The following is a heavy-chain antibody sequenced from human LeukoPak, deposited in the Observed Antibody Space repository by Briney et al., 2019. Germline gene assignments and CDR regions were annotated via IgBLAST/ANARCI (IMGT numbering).Heavy chain of an antibody. CDR2: IYYSGST. J-gene: IGHJ4*02. CDR3: AHTPDITGTTFDY. V-gene: IGHV4-39*01. D-gene: IGHD1-7*01. Sequence: SETLSLTCTVSGGSISSSSYYWGWIRQPPGKGLEWIGSIYYSGSTYYNPSLRSRVTISVDTSKNQFSLKLSSVTAADTAVYYCAHTPDITGTTFDYWGQGTLVTVSS. CDR1: GGSISSSSYY.